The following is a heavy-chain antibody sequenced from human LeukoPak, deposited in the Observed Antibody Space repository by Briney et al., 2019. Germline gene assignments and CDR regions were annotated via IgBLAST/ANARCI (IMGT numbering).Heavy chain of an antibody. CDR1: GGSITSSKW. V-gene: IGHV4-4*02. CDR2: IFHSGSV. D-gene: IGHD3-10*01. CDR3: ASTEFYHGSRSDGMDV. Sequence: SGTLSLTCAVSGGSITSSKWWHWVRQPAGKGLEWIGEIFHSGSVNYNPFLKSRVTISVDKSKNQFSLRLSSVTAADTAIYYCASTEFYHGSRSDGMDVWGQGTSVTVSS. J-gene: IGHJ6*02.